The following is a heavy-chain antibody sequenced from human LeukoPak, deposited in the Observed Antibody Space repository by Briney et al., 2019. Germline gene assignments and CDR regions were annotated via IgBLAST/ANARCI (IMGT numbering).Heavy chain of an antibody. Sequence: GGSLRLSCSVSGFSFSSYVLHWVRQAPGKGLESVSVISSDGDTTYYADSVKGRFTISRDNSKNTLYLQMSSLRAEDTAVYYCVQDNYGMDVWGQGTTVTVSS. V-gene: IGHV3-64D*06. CDR3: VQDNYGMDV. CDR2: ISSDGDTT. J-gene: IGHJ6*02. CDR1: GFSFSSYV.